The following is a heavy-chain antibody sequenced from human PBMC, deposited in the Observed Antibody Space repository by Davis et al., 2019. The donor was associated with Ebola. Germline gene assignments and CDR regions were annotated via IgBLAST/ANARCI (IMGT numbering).Heavy chain of an antibody. D-gene: IGHD3-16*02. Sequence: ASVKVSCKASGYTFTGYYMHWVRQAPGQGLEWMGWINPNSGGTDYAQKFQGRVTMTRDTSINTAYMELSRLRSDDTAVYYCARVMITFGGVIANYYYYGMDVWGQGTTVTVSS. CDR2: INPNSGGT. V-gene: IGHV1-2*02. CDR1: GYTFTGYY. CDR3: ARVMITFGGVIANYYYYGMDV. J-gene: IGHJ6*02.